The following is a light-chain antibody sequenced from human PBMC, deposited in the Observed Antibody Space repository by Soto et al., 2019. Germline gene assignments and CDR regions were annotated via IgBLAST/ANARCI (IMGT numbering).Light chain of an antibody. CDR2: GAS. CDR3: QQRSNWPRT. Sequence: IVLTQSPGTVAVSPGERVTLSCRASQSVDSTYLAWYQQRPGQAPRLLIFGASTKATGIPDRFSGSGAGTDFTLTISSLEPEDFAVYYCQQRSNWPRTFGQGTKVDIK. V-gene: IGKV3D-20*02. J-gene: IGKJ1*01. CDR1: QSVDSTY.